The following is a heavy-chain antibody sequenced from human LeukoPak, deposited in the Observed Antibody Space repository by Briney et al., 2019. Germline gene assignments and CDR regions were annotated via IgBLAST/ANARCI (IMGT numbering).Heavy chain of an antibody. CDR3: ATYSSLNRREFQY. D-gene: IGHD3-22*01. Sequence: GGSLRLSCAASGFTFSSYAMGWVRQAPGKGLQWVANIKTDGSEKYYVDSVKGRFTISRDNAKNSLYLQMNSLRAEDTAVYYCATYSSLNRREFQYWGQGTLLTVSS. CDR1: GFTFSSYA. J-gene: IGHJ1*01. V-gene: IGHV3-7*01. CDR2: IKTDGSEK.